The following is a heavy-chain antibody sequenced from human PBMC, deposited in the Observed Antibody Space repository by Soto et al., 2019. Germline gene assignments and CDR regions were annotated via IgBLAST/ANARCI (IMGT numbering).Heavy chain of an antibody. V-gene: IGHV1-69*12. CDR3: ARGVIEVVITGYYFDY. J-gene: IGHJ4*02. CDR1: GGTFSSYA. Sequence: QVQLVQSGAEVKKPGSSVKVSCKASGGTFSSYAISWVRQAPGQGLEWMGGIIPIFGTANYEQKLQGRVTITADESTSTAYMELSSLRSEDTAVYYCARGVIEVVITGYYFDYWGQGTLVTVSS. D-gene: IGHD3-22*01. CDR2: IIPIFGTA.